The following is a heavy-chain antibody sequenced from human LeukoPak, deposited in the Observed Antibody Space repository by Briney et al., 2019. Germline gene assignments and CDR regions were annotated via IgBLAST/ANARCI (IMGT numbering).Heavy chain of an antibody. CDR2: IYSRGSS. V-gene: IGHV4-59*01. CDR3: ARDQTEYASSGYYYDASYWYYDL. CDR1: GGSINNYF. D-gene: IGHD3-22*01. J-gene: IGHJ2*01. Sequence: SETLSLTCTVSGGSINNYFWSWIRQSPGKRLGWVGNIYSRGSSTYNPSLESRVTMSVDTSRNHFSLKLTSVTATDTAVYLLARDQTEYASSGYYYDASYWYYDLWGRGTLVTVSS.